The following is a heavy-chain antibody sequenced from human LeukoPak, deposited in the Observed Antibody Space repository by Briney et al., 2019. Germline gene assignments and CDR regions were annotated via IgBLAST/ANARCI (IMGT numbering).Heavy chain of an antibody. J-gene: IGHJ2*01. CDR2: IGTAGDT. V-gene: IGHV3-13*01. Sequence: GGSLRLSCAASGFTFSSYDMHWVRQAPGKGLEWVSAIGTAGDTYYPGSVKGRFTISRENAKNSLYLQMNSLRAGDTAVYYCARVPLIAAAGAYWYFDLWGRGTLVTVSS. CDR1: GFTFSSYD. CDR3: ARVPLIAAAGAYWYFDL. D-gene: IGHD6-13*01.